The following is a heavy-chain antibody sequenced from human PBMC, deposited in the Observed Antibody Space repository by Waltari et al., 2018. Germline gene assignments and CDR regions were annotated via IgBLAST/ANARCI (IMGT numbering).Heavy chain of an antibody. CDR2: IYYIGST. J-gene: IGHJ6*02. V-gene: IGHV4-39*01. Sequence: QLQLQESGPGLVKPSETLSLTCTVSGGSISSSSYYWGWIRQPPGKGLEWIGSIYYIGSTDYNPSLKRLVTISVDTSKNQFSLKLSSVTAADTAVYYCARQPFDDYVWGSYRFANNYYYYGMDVWGQGTTVTVSS. CDR3: ARQPFDDYVWGSYRFANNYYYYGMDV. CDR1: GGSISSSSYY. D-gene: IGHD3-16*02.